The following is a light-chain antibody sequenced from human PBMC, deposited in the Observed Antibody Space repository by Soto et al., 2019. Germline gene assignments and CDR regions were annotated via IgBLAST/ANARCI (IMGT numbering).Light chain of an antibody. V-gene: IGLV2-14*01. CDR1: ISALGGYNY. Sequence: LTLTDPLSGSPGQSITISSTGTISALGGYNYVSWYQQHPGKAPKLMIYEVSNRPSGVSNRFSGSKSGNTASLSISGLQTDEEADYYCRSYTSSSALYVFGTGTKVTVL. CDR3: RSYTSSSALYV. J-gene: IGLJ1*01. CDR2: EVS.